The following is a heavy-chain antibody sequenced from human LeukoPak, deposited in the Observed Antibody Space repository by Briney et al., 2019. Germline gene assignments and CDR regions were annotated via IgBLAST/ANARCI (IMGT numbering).Heavy chain of an antibody. CDR1: GYTFTSYY. Sequence: GASVKVSCKASGYTFTSYYMHWVRQAPGQGLEWMGGIIPIFGTANYAQKFQGRVTVTADESTSTAYMELSSLRSEDTAVYYCARVNLELHGRYLFDYWGQGTLVTVSS. CDR2: IIPIFGTA. J-gene: IGHJ4*02. V-gene: IGHV1-69*13. CDR3: ARVNLELHGRYLFDY. D-gene: IGHD1-7*01.